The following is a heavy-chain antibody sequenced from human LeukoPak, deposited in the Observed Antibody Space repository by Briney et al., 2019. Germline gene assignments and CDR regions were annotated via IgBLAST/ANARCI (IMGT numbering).Heavy chain of an antibody. D-gene: IGHD3-3*01. V-gene: IGHV4-30-4*01. CDR3: ARDHRYYDFWSGYGY. Sequence: SQTLSLTCTVSGGSISSGDYYWSWLRQPPGKGLEWIGYIYYSGSTYYNPSLKSRVTISVDTSKNQFSLKLSSVTAADTAVYYCARDHRYYDFWSGYGYWGQGTLVTVSS. J-gene: IGHJ4*02. CDR2: IYYSGST. CDR1: GGSISSGDYY.